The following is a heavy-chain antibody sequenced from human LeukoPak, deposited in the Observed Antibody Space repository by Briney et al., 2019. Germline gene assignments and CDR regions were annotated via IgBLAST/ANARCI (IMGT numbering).Heavy chain of an antibody. V-gene: IGHV3-23*01. CDR3: AKPISGGLAVTADWFAP. CDR2: INANSGTR. Sequence: AGGSLRLSCEASGLAFSFFAMSWLRQAPGKGLEWVSTINANSGTRSYAASVRGRFTISRDNSKNTLYLQLNTLRADDTAVYYCAKPISGGLAVTADWFAPWGQGTLVVVSS. J-gene: IGHJ5*01. CDR1: GLAFSFFA. D-gene: IGHD6-19*01.